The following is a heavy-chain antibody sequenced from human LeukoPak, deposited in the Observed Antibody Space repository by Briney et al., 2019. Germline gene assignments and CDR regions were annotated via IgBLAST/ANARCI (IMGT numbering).Heavy chain of an antibody. V-gene: IGHV4-59*01. CDR3: ARGRVSSSTWYSTYYYYFYMDV. CDR1: DDSITMYY. D-gene: IGHD1-1*01. J-gene: IGHJ6*03. Sequence: SETLSLTCSVSDDSITMYYWTWIRQPPGKGLEWIGYVNHSGSTNFNPSLNGRVSISRDTTKNLFSLRLRSVTAADTAVYFCARGRVSSSTWYSTYYYYFYMDVWGKGTTVTVSS. CDR2: VNHSGST.